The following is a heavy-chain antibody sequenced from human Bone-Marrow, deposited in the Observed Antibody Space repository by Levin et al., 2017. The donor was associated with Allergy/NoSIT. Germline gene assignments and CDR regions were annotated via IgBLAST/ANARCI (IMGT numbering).Heavy chain of an antibody. V-gene: IGHV4-39*07. Sequence: SETLSLTCTVSGASISRSTDYWGWVRQPPGKGLEWIASIYYTGTSYYSPSLENRVTISVDTSKNQFSLRWTSLTPADTAVYYCARDSSGNLDHWGRGILVTVSS. D-gene: IGHD3-22*01. CDR1: GASISRSTDY. CDR3: ARDSSGNLDH. CDR2: IYYTGTS. J-gene: IGHJ4*02.